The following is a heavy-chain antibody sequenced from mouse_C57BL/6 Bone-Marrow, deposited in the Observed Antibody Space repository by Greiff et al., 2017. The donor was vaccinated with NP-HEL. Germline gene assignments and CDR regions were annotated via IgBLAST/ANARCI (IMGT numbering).Heavy chain of an antibody. D-gene: IGHD2-1*01. V-gene: IGHV1-19*01. CDR1: GYTFTDYY. CDR2: INPYNGGT. CDR3: APIYYGNYAWFAY. Sequence: EVQLQQSGPVLVKPGASVKMSCKASGYTFTDYYMNWVKQSHGKSLEWIGVINPYNGGTSYNQKFKGKATLTVDKSSSTAYMELNSLTSEDSAVYYCAPIYYGNYAWFAYWGQGTLVTVSA. J-gene: IGHJ3*01.